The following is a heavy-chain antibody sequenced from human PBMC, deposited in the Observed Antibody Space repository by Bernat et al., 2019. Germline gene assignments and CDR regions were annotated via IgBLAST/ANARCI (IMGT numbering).Heavy chain of an antibody. CDR1: GFTFSSYG. CDR2: MSYDGSNK. J-gene: IGHJ1*01. V-gene: IGHV3-30*18. D-gene: IGHD2-2*01. CDR3: AKPYCSSTSCREYFQH. Sequence: QVQLVESGGGVVQPGRSLRLSCAASGFTFSSYGMHWVRQAPGKGLEWVAVMSYDGSNKYYADSVKGRFTISRDNSKNTLYLQMNSLRAEDTAVYYCAKPYCSSTSCREYFQHWGQGTMVTVSS.